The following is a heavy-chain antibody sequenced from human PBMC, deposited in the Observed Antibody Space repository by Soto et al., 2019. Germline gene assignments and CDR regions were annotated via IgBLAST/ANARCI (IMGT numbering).Heavy chain of an antibody. CDR3: ARSHYDFWCGYYRGDY. J-gene: IGHJ4*02. CDR1: GYTFTSYG. Sequence: QVPLVQSGAEVKKPGASVKVSCKASGYTFTSYGISWVRQAPGQGLEWMGWISAYNGNTNYAQKLQGRVTMTTDTPTSTAYMELRSLRSDDTAVYYCARSHYDFWCGYYRGDYWRQGTLVTVSS. D-gene: IGHD3-3*01. CDR2: ISAYNGNT. V-gene: IGHV1-18*01.